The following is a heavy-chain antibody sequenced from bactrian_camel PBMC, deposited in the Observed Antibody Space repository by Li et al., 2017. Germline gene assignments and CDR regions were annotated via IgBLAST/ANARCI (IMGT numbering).Heavy chain of an antibody. CDR2: ISPVGST. CDR1: GDGYSTAF. J-gene: IGHJ6*01. D-gene: IGHD1*01. V-gene: IGHV3S53*01. Sequence: HVQLVESGGGSVQAGGSLSLSCVATGDGYSTAFMGWFRQVPGKEREGVARISPVGSTFYSNPVKGRFTIARDNAKYTVYLQMNSLKPTDTGVYYCAAGLRSDRDYYDITCGSFEGDEFGYWGQGTQVTVS. CDR3: AAGLRSDRDYYDITCGSFEGDEFGY.